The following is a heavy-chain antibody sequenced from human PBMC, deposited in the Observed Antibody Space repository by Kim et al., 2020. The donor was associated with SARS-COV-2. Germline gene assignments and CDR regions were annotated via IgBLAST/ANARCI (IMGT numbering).Heavy chain of an antibody. CDR2: IIPIFGTA. CDR1: GGTFSSYA. D-gene: IGHD1-1*01. Sequence: SVKVSCKSSGGTFSSYAISWVRQAPGQGLEWMGGIIPIFGTANYAQKFQGRVTITADESTSTAYMELSSLRSEDTAVYYCCNWNPPAFDYWGQGTLVTV. J-gene: IGHJ4*02. CDR3: CNWNPPAFDY. V-gene: IGHV1-69*13.